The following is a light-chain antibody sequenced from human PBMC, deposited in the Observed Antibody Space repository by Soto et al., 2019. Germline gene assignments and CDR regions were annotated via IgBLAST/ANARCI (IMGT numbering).Light chain of an antibody. CDR2: GAS. J-gene: IGKJ5*01. V-gene: IGKV3-20*01. Sequence: PGEIATLSCRTSHTIVSTSLAWYQQKPGQAPRLLIYGASTRATGIPDRFSGSESGTDFTLTISRLEPEDFVVYYCQQYGSSPFTFGQGTRLEIK. CDR3: QQYGSSPFT. CDR1: HTIVSTS.